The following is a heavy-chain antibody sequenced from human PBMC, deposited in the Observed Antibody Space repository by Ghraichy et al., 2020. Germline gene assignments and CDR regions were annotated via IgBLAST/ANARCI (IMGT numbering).Heavy chain of an antibody. CDR1: GGSFSGYD. D-gene: IGHD1-1*01. Sequence: SETLSLTCAVYGGSFSGYDWTWIRQPPGKGLEWIGEINDSGSINYNPSLKSRVSISLDTSKNQFSLKLSSVTAADTAVYFCARVVFSYNWTHFHCFDPWGQG. CDR2: INDSGSI. V-gene: IGHV4-34*01. J-gene: IGHJ5*02. CDR3: ARVVFSYNWTHFHCFDP.